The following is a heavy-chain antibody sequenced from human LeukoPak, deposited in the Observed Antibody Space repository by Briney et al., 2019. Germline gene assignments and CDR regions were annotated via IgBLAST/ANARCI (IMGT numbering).Heavy chain of an antibody. Sequence: SVKVSCKASGGTFRSYGLNWVRQAPGQGLEWMGGIIPTLGTAKYAQKLQGRVTVTADESTSTGYMELSSLRSEDTAVYYCARGLYCSSSTSCYDYGMDVWGQGTTVTVSS. CDR2: IIPTLGTA. V-gene: IGHV1-69*13. CDR3: ARGLYCSSSTSCYDYGMDV. J-gene: IGHJ6*02. D-gene: IGHD2-2*01. CDR1: GGTFRSYG.